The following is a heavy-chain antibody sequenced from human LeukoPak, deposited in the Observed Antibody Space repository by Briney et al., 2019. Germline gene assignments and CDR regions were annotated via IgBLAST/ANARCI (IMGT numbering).Heavy chain of an antibody. CDR2: ISVYNGHT. CDR1: HYTFASYG. CDR3: ARMYHDILTGYYKSPYPDY. Sequence: ASVKVSCKTSHYTFASYGISWVRQAPGQGLEWMGWISVYNGHTNYAQKFQGRVNMTTDISTSTAYMDLGSLRSDDTAVYYCARMYHDILTGYYKSPYPDYWGQGTLVTVSA. D-gene: IGHD3-9*01. J-gene: IGHJ4*02. V-gene: IGHV1-18*01.